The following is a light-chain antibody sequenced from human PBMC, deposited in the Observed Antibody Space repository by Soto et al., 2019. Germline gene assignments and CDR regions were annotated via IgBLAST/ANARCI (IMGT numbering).Light chain of an antibody. CDR3: QQYGSSGT. Sequence: EIVLTQSPATLSLSPGERATLSCRASQSVSNYLAWYQQKPGQAPRLLMYEASTRATGIPARFSGSGSGTDFTLTISRLEPEDFAVYYCQQYGSSGTFGQGTKVDIK. CDR1: QSVSNY. J-gene: IGKJ1*01. V-gene: IGKV3-20*01. CDR2: EAS.